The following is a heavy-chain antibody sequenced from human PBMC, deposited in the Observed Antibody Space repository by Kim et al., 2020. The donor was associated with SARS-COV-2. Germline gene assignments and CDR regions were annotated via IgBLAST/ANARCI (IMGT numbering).Heavy chain of an antibody. D-gene: IGHD4-17*01. CDR1: GYTLTSFS. Sequence: ASVKVSCKVSGYTLTSFSIRWVRQAPGQGLEWMGWFSAEDADTNYAQNLQGRVTMTTDTSTDTAYMELSSLTSEDTAVYYCATGPAYDDRDYVAPYW. V-gene: IGHV1-24*01. J-gene: IGHJ2*01. CDR2: FSAEDADT. CDR3: ATGPAYDDRDYVAPYW.